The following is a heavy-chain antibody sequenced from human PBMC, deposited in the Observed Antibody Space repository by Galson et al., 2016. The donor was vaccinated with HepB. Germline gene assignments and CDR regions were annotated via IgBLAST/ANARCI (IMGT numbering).Heavy chain of an antibody. CDR3: ARDSSFYNSTTPHDAFDI. V-gene: IGHV4-4*07. J-gene: IGHJ3*02. Sequence: SETLSLTCSVSGSSVSGDSIRTHYWTWIRQPAGKGLEWVGRVSSSGNTDYSPSLRGRVTMSLDTSQNHFSLLPTSVTAADTAVYFCARDSSFYNSTTPHDAFDIWGQGTMVTVSS. D-gene: IGHD1-1*01. CDR2: VSSSGNT. CDR1: GDSIRTHY.